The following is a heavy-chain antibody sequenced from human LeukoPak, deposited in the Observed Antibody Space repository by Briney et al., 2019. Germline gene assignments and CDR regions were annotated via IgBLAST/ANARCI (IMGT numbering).Heavy chain of an antibody. CDR2: IYYSGST. V-gene: IGHV4-59*01. J-gene: IGHJ6*04. CDR1: GGSISSYY. Sequence: PSETLSLTCTVSGGSISSYYWSWIRQPPGKGLEWLGYIYYSGSTNYNPSLKSRVTISVDTSKNQFSLKLSSVTAADTAVYYCASSTIFGVVSPWYVWGKGTTVTVSS. CDR3: ASSTIFGVVSPWYV. D-gene: IGHD3-3*01.